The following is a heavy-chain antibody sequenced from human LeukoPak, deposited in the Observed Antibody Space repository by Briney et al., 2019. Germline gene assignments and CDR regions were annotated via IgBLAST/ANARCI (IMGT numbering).Heavy chain of an antibody. D-gene: IGHD1-7*01. J-gene: IGHJ6*02. CDR2: ISGSGGST. Sequence: GGSLRLSCTASGFTFSSHAMSWVRQAPGKGLEWVSAISGSGGSTYYADSVKGRFTISRDNSKNTLYLQMNSLRAEDTAVYYCAKALDWNYFYYYYGMDVWGQGTTVTVSS. CDR3: AKALDWNYFYYYYGMDV. CDR1: GFTFSSHA. V-gene: IGHV3-23*01.